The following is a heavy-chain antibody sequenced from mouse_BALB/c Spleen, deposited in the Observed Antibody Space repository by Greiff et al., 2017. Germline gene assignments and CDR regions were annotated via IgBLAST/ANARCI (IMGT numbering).Heavy chain of an antibody. CDR1: GFNIKDTY. J-gene: IGHJ4*01. CDR2: IDPANGNT. D-gene: IGHD2-10*02. V-gene: IGHV14-3*02. CDR3: ARRGYDSYAMDY. Sequence: EVKLQESGAELVKPGASVKLSCTASGFNIKDTYMHWVKQRPEQGLEWIGRIDPANGNTKYDPKFQGKATITADTSSNTAYLQLSSLTSEDTAVYYCARRGYDSYAMDYWGQGTSVTVSS.